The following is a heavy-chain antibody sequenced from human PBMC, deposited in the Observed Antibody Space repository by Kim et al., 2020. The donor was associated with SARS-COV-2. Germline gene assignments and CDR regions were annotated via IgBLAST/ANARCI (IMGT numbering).Heavy chain of an antibody. Sequence: SETLSLTCTVSGASVSSSGYYWGWIRQPPGKGLEWIGSVYYSGSTYYNLSLKSRVTMSVDTSKSQVSLRLNSVTAADTAVYFCARHPYGDYVGFFDYWGPGTVVPVSS. D-gene: IGHD4-17*01. J-gene: IGHJ4*02. CDR1: GASVSSSGYY. CDR2: VYYSGST. V-gene: IGHV4-39*01. CDR3: ARHPYGDYVGFFDY.